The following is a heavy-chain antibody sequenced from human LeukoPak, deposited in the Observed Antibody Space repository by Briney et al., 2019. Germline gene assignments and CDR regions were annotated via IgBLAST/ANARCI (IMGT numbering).Heavy chain of an antibody. D-gene: IGHD3-22*01. CDR2: IYTGGNT. V-gene: IGHV3-53*01. Sequence: GGSLRLSCAASGFAVDSNYLSWVRQAPGKGLEWVSTIYTGGNTYYAASVKGRFTISRDFSKNTVFLHMNSLRAEDTAMYYCAGGDDSGYYDYFDYWGQGALVTVSS. CDR1: GFAVDSNY. J-gene: IGHJ4*02. CDR3: AGGDDSGYYDYFDY.